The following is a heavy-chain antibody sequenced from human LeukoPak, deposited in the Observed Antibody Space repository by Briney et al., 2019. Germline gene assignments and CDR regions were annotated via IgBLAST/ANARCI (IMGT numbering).Heavy chain of an antibody. Sequence: LVKVSCKASGGTFSSYAISWVRQAPGQGLEWMGGIIPIFGTANYAQKFQGRVTITADESTSTAYMELSSLRSEDTAVYYCASVRDIVPAAPIDAFDIWGQGTMVTVSS. D-gene: IGHD2-2*01. J-gene: IGHJ3*02. CDR2: IIPIFGTA. CDR3: ASVRDIVPAAPIDAFDI. CDR1: GGTFSSYA. V-gene: IGHV1-69*13.